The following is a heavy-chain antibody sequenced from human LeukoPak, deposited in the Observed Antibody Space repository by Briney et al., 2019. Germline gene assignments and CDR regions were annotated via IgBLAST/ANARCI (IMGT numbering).Heavy chain of an antibody. D-gene: IGHD6-13*01. V-gene: IGHV3-15*01. J-gene: IGHJ4*02. Sequence: PGGSLRLSCAASGFTFSNAWMSWVRQAPGKGLEWVGRIKSKTDGGTTDYAAPVKGRFTISRDDSKSIAYLQMNSLKTEDTAVYYCTREARLIAAAGQGKYYFDYWGQGTLVTVSS. CDR3: TREARLIAAAGQGKYYFDY. CDR1: GFTFSNAW. CDR2: IKSKTDGGTT.